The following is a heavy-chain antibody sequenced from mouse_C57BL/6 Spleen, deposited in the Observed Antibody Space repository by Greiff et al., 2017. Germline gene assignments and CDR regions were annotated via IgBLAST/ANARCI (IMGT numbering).Heavy chain of an antibody. CDR2: IYPGDGDT. V-gene: IGHV1-82*01. Sequence: VQLQQSGPELVKPGASVKISCKASGYAFSSSWMNWVKQRPGKGLEWIGRIYPGDGDTNYNGKFKGKATLTADKSSSTAYMQLSSLTSEDSAVYFCARGLYYYGSSYEDYAMDYWGQGTSVTVSS. J-gene: IGHJ4*01. CDR3: ARGLYYYGSSYEDYAMDY. D-gene: IGHD1-1*01. CDR1: GYAFSSSW.